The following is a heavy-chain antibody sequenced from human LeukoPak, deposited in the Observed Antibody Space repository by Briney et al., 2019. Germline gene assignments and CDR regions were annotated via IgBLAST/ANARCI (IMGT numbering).Heavy chain of an antibody. Sequence: ASVKLSCKVSGYIFTKHGVSWVRQAPGQGLEWMAWISGYNGNTDYAQKLQGRVTMTTDTSTSTAYMELRSLRSDDTAVYYCARDGDSSFPLFDYWGQGTLVTVSS. CDR1: GYIFTKHG. CDR3: ARDGDSSFPLFDY. D-gene: IGHD6-6*01. CDR2: ISGYNGNT. V-gene: IGHV1-18*01. J-gene: IGHJ4*02.